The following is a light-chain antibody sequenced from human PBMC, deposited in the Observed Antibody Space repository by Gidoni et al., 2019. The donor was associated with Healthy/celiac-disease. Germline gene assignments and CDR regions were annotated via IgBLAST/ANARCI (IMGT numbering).Light chain of an antibody. V-gene: IGLV2-14*03. Sequence: QSALTQPASVSGSPGLSITISCTGTSMDFVGYNDVSWYQQHPGKAPKLLIYDVSNRPSGVSNRFSCSNSGNTASLTISGLQAEDEADYYCSSYTSSSTLDFGGGTKLTVL. CDR1: SMDFVGYND. CDR2: DVS. J-gene: IGLJ2*01. CDR3: SSYTSSSTLD.